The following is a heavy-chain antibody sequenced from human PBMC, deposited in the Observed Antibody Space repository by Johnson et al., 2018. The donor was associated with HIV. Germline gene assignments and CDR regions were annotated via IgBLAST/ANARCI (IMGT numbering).Heavy chain of an antibody. CDR1: GFTFDDYG. CDR3: ARDGGVAAAVGVVAFDI. CDR2: IKSKTDGGTT. V-gene: IGHV3-20*04. D-gene: IGHD6-13*01. J-gene: IGHJ3*02. Sequence: VQLVESGGGVVRPGGSLRLSCAASGFTFDDYGMNWVRQAPGKGLGWVGRIKSKTDGGTTDYAAPVKGRFTIPRDNAKNSLYLQMNSLRAEDTAVYYWARDGGVAAAVGVVAFDIWGQGTLVTVSS.